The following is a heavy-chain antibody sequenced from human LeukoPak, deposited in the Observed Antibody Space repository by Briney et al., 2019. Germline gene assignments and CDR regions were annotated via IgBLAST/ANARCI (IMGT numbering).Heavy chain of an antibody. D-gene: IGHD3-22*01. V-gene: IGHV1-8*01. CDR2: MNPNSGNT. CDR1: GYTFTSND. J-gene: IGHJ4*02. Sequence: GASVKVSCKASGYTFTSNDINWVRQATGQGLEWMGWMNPNSGNTGYAQKFQGRVTKTRNTSINTAYMELSSLRSEDTALYYCARGRAYSSGPGFDYWAQGTLVTVSS. CDR3: ARGRAYSSGPGFDY.